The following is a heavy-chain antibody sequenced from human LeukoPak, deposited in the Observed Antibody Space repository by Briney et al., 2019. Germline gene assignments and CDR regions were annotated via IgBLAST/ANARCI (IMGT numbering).Heavy chain of an antibody. V-gene: IGHV1-46*01. CDR2: INPSGGST. CDR3: ARDWVTMVRGVLRPGGYYYGMDV. D-gene: IGHD3-10*01. CDR1: GYTFTSYY. J-gene: IGHJ6*02. Sequence: VSVKVSCKASGYTFTSYYMHWVRQAPGQGLEGMGIINPSGGSTSYAQKFQGRVTMTRDTSTSTVYMEPSSLRYEDTAVYYCARDWVTMVRGVLRPGGYYYGMDVWGQGTTVTVSS.